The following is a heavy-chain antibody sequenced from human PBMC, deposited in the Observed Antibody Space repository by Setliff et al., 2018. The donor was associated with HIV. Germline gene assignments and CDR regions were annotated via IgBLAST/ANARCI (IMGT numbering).Heavy chain of an antibody. CDR3: ARFYGDYETDNWFDP. V-gene: IGHV4-34*01. CDR2: INHSGST. J-gene: IGHJ5*02. Sequence: PSETLSLTCTVSGGSISSYYWNWIRQPPGKGLEWIGEINHSGSTNYNPSLKSRVTISVDTSKNQFSVTLTSVTEADTAVYYCARFYGDYETDNWFDPWGHGILVTVSS. D-gene: IGHD4-17*01. CDR1: GGSISSYY.